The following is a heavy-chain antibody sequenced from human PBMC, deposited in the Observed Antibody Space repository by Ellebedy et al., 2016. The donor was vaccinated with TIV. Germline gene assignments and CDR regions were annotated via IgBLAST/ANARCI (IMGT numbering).Heavy chain of an antibody. Sequence: ASVKVSCKVSGYTLTDLSMHWVRQAPGKGLEWMGGFDPEDGETIYAQKFQGRVTMTEDTSTDTAYMELSSLRSEDTAVYYCATQPGAYYYYGMDVWGQGTTVTVSS. CDR2: FDPEDGET. CDR1: GYTLTDLS. J-gene: IGHJ6*02. D-gene: IGHD1-26*01. V-gene: IGHV1-24*01. CDR3: ATQPGAYYYYGMDV.